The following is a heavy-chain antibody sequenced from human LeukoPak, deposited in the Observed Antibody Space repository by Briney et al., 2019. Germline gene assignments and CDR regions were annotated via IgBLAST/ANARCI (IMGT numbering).Heavy chain of an antibody. CDR2: IIGSGGTT. Sequence: GGSLRLSCAASGFTFSSYDMNWIRQAPGKGLEWASSIIGSGGTTYYADSVKGRFTVSRDNPKNTLYLQMHSLRVEDTAVYYCAKDASYSSSWYGLDYWGQGTLVTVSS. V-gene: IGHV3-23*01. CDR1: GFTFSSYD. CDR3: AKDASYSSSWYGLDY. D-gene: IGHD6-13*01. J-gene: IGHJ4*02.